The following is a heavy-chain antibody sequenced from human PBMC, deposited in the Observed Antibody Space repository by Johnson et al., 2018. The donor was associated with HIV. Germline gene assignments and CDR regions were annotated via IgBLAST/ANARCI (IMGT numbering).Heavy chain of an antibody. CDR3: ARDRWLQLGAFDI. J-gene: IGHJ3*02. Sequence: VQLVESGGGLVQPGGSLRLSCTASGFIVSSDYMSWVRQAPGKGLEWVSFIYTGGNTSYPYSVKGRFTISRDKSKNTLYLQMNSLRAEDTAVYYCARDRWLQLGAFDIWGQGTLVTVSS. D-gene: IGHD5-24*01. CDR1: GFIVSSDY. V-gene: IGHV3-53*01. CDR2: IYTGGNT.